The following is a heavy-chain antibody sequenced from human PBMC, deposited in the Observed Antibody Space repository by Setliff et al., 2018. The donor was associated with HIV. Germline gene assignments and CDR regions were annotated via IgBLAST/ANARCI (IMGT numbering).Heavy chain of an antibody. CDR3: ARGRGGYFGGGRYYNLPYFDS. D-gene: IGHD2-15*01. V-gene: IGHV5-51*01. CDR1: GSSFSTYW. CDR2: LYFGDSDP. Sequence: PGESLKISCKTSGSSFSTYWVGLVRQMPGKGLEWLGILYFGDSDPKYNPSFEGQVTISADKSIKTAFLQWRSLKTSDTAIYYCARGRGGYFGGGRYYNLPYFDSWGQGTLVTVSS. J-gene: IGHJ4*02.